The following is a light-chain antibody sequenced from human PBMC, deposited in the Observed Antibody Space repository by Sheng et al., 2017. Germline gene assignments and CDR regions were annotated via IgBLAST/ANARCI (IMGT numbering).Light chain of an antibody. J-gene: IGKJ5*01. CDR1: QTISSY. Sequence: DIRMTQSPSSLSASVGDRVTITCRASQTISSYLNWYQQKPGKGPKLLIYAASSLQSGVPSRFSGSGSGTDFTLTISSLQPDDFATYYCQQYDSEITFGQGTRLEIK. CDR3: QQYDSEIT. CDR2: AAS. V-gene: IGKV1-39*01.